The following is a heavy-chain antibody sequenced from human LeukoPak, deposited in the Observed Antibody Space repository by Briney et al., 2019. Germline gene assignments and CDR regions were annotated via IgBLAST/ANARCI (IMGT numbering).Heavy chain of an antibody. CDR1: GGTFSSYA. D-gene: IGHD5-18*01. CDR3: VRASREVQLRLPFDY. Sequence: GASVKVSCKASGGTFSSYAISWVRQAPGQGLEWMGGIIPIFGTANYAQKFQGRVTITADKSTSTAYMELSSLRSEDTAVYYCVRASREVQLRLPFDYWGQGTLVTVSS. V-gene: IGHV1-69*06. J-gene: IGHJ4*02. CDR2: IIPIFGTA.